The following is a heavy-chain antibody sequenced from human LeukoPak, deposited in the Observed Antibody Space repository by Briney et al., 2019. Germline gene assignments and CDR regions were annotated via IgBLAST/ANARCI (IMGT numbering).Heavy chain of an antibody. J-gene: IGHJ4*02. CDR3: ARYDYASAFDY. D-gene: IGHD4-17*01. V-gene: IGHV3-7*01. CDR1: GFTFSSYW. CDR2: IRQDGRKK. Sequence: GGSLTLSCTASGFTFSSYWMIWVRQTPEKGLEWVANIRQDGRKKDYVASVKGRFTISRDNAKNSLYLQMNSLRAEDTAVYYCARYDYASAFDYWGQGTLVTVSS.